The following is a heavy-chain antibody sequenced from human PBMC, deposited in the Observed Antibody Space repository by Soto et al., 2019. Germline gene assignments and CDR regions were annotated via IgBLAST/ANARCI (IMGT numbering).Heavy chain of an antibody. V-gene: IGHV4-59*01. CDR2: LYYGRRA. CDR3: ALRSMAVVPEY. Sequence: QVQLQESGPGLVKPSETLSLTCAVSGDSISTYYCMWIRQPPGKGLESIGYLYYGRRANYNPSLKIRVTLSVDTSTNQCSLTLSSMTAADTAVYYCALRSMAVVPEYWGQGTLVTVSS. D-gene: IGHD3-22*01. J-gene: IGHJ4*02. CDR1: GDSISTYY.